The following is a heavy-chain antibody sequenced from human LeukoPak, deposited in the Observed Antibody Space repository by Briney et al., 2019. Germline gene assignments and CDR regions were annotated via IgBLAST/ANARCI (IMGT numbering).Heavy chain of an antibody. Sequence: GGSLSLSCAASGFTFSSYRMNWVRQAPGKGLEWVSSISSSSSDKEYADSVKGRFTISRDNAKNSLYLQMNSLRAEDTAVYYCARDGGGIDYWGQGTLVTVSS. CDR2: ISSSSSDK. CDR1: GFTFSSYR. D-gene: IGHD3-16*01. CDR3: ARDGGGIDY. V-gene: IGHV3-21*01. J-gene: IGHJ4*02.